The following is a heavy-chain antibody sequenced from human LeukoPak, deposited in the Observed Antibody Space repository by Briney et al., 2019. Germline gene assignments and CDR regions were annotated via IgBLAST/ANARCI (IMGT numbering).Heavy chain of an antibody. D-gene: IGHD6-19*01. J-gene: IGHJ3*02. CDR1: GGSVNNNNYY. Sequence: SETLSLTCTVSGGSVNNNNYYWGWIRQPPGKGLEWIANIFYTGNTFYNPSLKSRVTISVDTSKSQFSLNLSSVTATDTAVYYCARRPGYNSGLYFHAFDIWGRGTVVTVSS. CDR3: ARRPGYNSGLYFHAFDI. CDR2: IFYTGNT. V-gene: IGHV4-39*01.